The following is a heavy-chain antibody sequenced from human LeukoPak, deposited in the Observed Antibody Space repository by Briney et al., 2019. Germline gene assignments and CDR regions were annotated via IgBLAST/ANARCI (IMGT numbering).Heavy chain of an antibody. CDR3: SRERYSSYDRQVFDY. Sequence: GGSLTLSCAASGFTFSDYYMSWIRQAPGKGLEWVSYISSSSSYTNYADSVKGRFTISRDNAKNSLYLQMNSLRDEDTAVYYCSRERYSSYDRQVFDYWGQGTLVTVSS. V-gene: IGHV3-11*06. CDR1: GFTFSDYY. J-gene: IGHJ4*02. D-gene: IGHD4-11*01. CDR2: ISSSSSYT.